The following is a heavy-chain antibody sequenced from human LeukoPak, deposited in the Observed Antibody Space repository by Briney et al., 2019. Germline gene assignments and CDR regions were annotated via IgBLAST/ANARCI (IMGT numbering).Heavy chain of an antibody. J-gene: IGHJ4*02. CDR3: AAGTTGGWSEPFDY. D-gene: IGHD6-19*01. CDR1: GFTFSSYW. CDR2: IKQDGSEK. Sequence: LSGGSLRLSCAASGFTFSSYWMSWVRQAPGKGVEWVANIKQDGSEKYYVDSVKGRFTLSRENAKHSLYLQMNSLRAEDTAVYYCAAGTTGGWSEPFDYWGQGTLVTVSS. V-gene: IGHV3-7*01.